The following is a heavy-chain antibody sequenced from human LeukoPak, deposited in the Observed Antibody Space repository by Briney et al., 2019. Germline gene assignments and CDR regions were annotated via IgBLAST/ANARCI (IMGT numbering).Heavy chain of an antibody. Sequence: PGGSLRLSCAASGFTFSSYSMNWVHQAPGKGLEWVSSISSSSSYIYYADSVKGRFTISRDNAKNSLYLQMNSLRAEDTAVYYCARSRYYDILTGRDAFDIWGQGTMVTVSS. J-gene: IGHJ3*02. CDR3: ARSRYYDILTGRDAFDI. V-gene: IGHV3-21*01. CDR1: GFTFSSYS. D-gene: IGHD3-9*01. CDR2: ISSSSSYI.